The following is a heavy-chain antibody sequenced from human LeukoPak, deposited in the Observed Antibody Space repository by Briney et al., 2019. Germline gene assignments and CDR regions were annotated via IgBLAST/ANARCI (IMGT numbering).Heavy chain of an antibody. Sequence: ASVKVSCKASGYTFTSYGISWVRQAPGQGLEWMGWISAYNGNTNYAQKFQGRVTMTRDTSISTAYMELSRLRSDDTAVYYCAREITGTTGLWGQGTLVTVSS. CDR1: GYTFTSYG. CDR3: AREITGTTGL. D-gene: IGHD1-7*01. V-gene: IGHV1-18*01. J-gene: IGHJ4*02. CDR2: ISAYNGNT.